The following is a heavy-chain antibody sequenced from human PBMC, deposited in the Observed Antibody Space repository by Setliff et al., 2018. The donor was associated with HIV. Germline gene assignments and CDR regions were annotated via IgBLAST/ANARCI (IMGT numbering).Heavy chain of an antibody. CDR3: ARGTRVGANDAFDI. CDR1: GGTFSKNA. D-gene: IGHD1-26*01. V-gene: IGHV1-2*06. J-gene: IGHJ3*02. Sequence: ASVKVSCKSSGGTFSKNAINWVRQAPGQGLEWMGRINPNSGGTNYARKFQGRVTMTRDTSITTAYMELSRLRSDDTAVYYCARGTRVGANDAFDIWGQGTMVTVSS. CDR2: INPNSGGT.